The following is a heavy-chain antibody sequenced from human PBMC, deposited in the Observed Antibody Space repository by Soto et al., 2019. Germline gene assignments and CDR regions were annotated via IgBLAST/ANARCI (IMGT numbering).Heavy chain of an antibody. J-gene: IGHJ6*02. CDR2: INSDGSTI. CDR1: GLTFSSDW. D-gene: IGHD2-15*01. V-gene: IGHV3-74*01. CDR3: ARDRIWYLDV. Sequence: EVQLVESGGGLAQPGGSLRLSCAASGLTFSSDWMNWVRQVPGKGLVWVSRINSDGSTISYADSVKGGFTISRDNAKKTLYLEMNSLRSEDTAVYYCARDRIWYLDVWGQGTTVTVSS.